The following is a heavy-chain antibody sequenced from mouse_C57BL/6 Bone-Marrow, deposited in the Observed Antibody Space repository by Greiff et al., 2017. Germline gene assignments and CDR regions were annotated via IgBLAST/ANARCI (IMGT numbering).Heavy chain of an antibody. J-gene: IGHJ2*01. D-gene: IGHD2-3*01. CDR2: IDPEIGDT. CDR3: SSFDGNYFDF. V-gene: IGHV14-4*01. Sequence: EVQLQQSGAELARPGASVKLSCTASGFNIKDDYIHWVKQRPEQGLEWIGWIDPEIGDTEYASKFQGKATITSDTSSHTAYLQLSSLTSEDTAVYYCSSFDGNYFDFWGQGTPLTVAS. CDR1: GFNIKDDY.